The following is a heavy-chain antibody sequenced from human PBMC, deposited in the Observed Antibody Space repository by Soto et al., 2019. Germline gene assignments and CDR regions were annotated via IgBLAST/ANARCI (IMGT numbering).Heavy chain of an antibody. V-gene: IGHV3-30-3*01. CDR1: GFTFSSYG. D-gene: IGHD6-13*01. Sequence: QVQLEESGGGVVQPGTSLRLSCVASGFTFSSYGMHWVRQAPGKGLEWVAVIPNTENKKYYADSVKGRFTISRDNSQNTLFLQMDSLMSKDTAVYYCARTAGGRVRGALDIWGQGTMVTVS. CDR3: ARTAGGRVRGALDI. CDR2: IPNTENKK. J-gene: IGHJ3*02.